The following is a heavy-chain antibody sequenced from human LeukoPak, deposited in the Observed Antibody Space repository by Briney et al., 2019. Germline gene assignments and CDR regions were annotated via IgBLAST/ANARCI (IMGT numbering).Heavy chain of an antibody. D-gene: IGHD2-15*01. V-gene: IGHV4-59*12. CDR2: VYYTGTT. J-gene: IGHJ1*01. CDR1: GGSISSYY. CDR3: ARGRSNIVVVVAATRRPEYFQH. Sequence: SETLSLTCTVSGGSISSYYWSWIRQTPEKGLEWIGCVYYTGTTNYNPSFQSRVTITVATSKNQYFLNLRSVTAADTAVYYCARGRSNIVVVVAATRRPEYFQHWGQGTLVTVSS.